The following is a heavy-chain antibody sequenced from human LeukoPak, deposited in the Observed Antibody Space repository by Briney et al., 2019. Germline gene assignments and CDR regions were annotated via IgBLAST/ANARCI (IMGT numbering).Heavy chain of an antibody. D-gene: IGHD3-22*01. CDR2: IYHSGST. J-gene: IGHJ4*02. V-gene: IGHV4-4*02. Sequence: SETLSLTCAVSGGSISSGTNWWSWVRQPPGKGLEWIGEIYHSGSTYYNPSLKSRVTISVDTSKNQFSLKLSSVTAADTAVYYCARVTGYMIEDYFDYWGQGTLVTVSS. CDR3: ARVTGYMIEDYFDY. CDR1: GGSISSGTNW.